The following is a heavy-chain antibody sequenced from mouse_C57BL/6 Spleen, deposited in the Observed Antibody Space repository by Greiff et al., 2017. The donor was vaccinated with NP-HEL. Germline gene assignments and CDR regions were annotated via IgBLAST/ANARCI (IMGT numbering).Heavy chain of an antibody. CDR1: GYTFTSYT. V-gene: IGHV1-4*01. D-gene: IGHD1-1*01. J-gene: IGHJ2*01. CDR2: INPSSGYT. CDR3: ARFTTTVVEDY. Sequence: QVQLQQSGAELARPGASVKMSCKASGYTFTSYTMHWVKQRPGQGLEWIGYINPSSGYTKYNQKFKDKATLTADKSSSTAYMQLSSLTSEDSAVYYCARFTTTVVEDYWGQGTTLTVSS.